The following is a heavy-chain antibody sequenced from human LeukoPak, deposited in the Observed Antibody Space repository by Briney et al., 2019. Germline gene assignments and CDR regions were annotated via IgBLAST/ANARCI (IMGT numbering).Heavy chain of an antibody. CDR3: ARGAVWLSPHWPDAFDI. V-gene: IGHV1-69*04. Sequence: ASVKVSCKASGGTFSSYAISWVRQAPGQGLEWMGRIIPILGIANYAQKFQGRVTTTADNSTSTAYMELSSLRSEDTAVYYCARGAVWLSPHWPDAFDIWGQGTMVTVSS. CDR2: IIPILGIA. CDR1: GGTFSSYA. D-gene: IGHD3-22*01. J-gene: IGHJ3*02.